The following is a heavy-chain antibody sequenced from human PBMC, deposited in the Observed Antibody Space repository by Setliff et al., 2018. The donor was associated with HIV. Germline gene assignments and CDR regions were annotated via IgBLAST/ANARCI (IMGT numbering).Heavy chain of an antibody. CDR1: GYTFTSYA. CDR3: ARSPGDYLFDY. CDR2: INAGYGNT. Sequence: GASVKVSCKASGYTFTSYAIHWVRQAPGHSLEWMGWINAGYGNTKYSQKFQGRVTITRDASASTAYMELSSLRSEDTAVYYCARSPGDYLFDYWGQGTLVTVSS. J-gene: IGHJ4*02. V-gene: IGHV1-3*01. D-gene: IGHD4-17*01.